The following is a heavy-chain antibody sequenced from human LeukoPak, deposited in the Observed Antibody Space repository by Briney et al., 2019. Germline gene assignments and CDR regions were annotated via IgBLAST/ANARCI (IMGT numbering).Heavy chain of an antibody. J-gene: IGHJ4*02. D-gene: IGHD5-24*01. CDR1: GGSISSSSYY. CDR3: AREGREMATNEYYFDY. Sequence: SETLSLTCTVSGGSISSSSYYWGWIRQPPGKGLEWIGSIYYSGSTYYNPSLKSRVTISVDTSKNQFSLKLSSVTAADTAVYYCAREGREMATNEYYFDYWGQGTLVTVSS. V-gene: IGHV4-39*07. CDR2: IYYSGST.